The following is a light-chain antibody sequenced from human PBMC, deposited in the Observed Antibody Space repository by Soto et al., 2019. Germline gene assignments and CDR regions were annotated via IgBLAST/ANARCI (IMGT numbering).Light chain of an antibody. V-gene: IGKV3-20*01. Sequence: IVLTQSPCTLSLSPGERATLSCRAIQSLSSSSLAWYQQKPGQAPRLLIYGASNRATGIPDRFSGSGSGTDFILTISRLGPEDFAVYYCQQYGSSPRTFGQGTKVDIK. J-gene: IGKJ1*01. CDR1: QSLSSSS. CDR3: QQYGSSPRT. CDR2: GAS.